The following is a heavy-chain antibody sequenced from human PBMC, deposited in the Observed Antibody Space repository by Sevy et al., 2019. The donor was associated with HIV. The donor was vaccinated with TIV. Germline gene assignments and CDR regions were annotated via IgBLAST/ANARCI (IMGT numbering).Heavy chain of an antibody. Sequence: GGSLRLSCAASGFTFSSYWMSWVRQAPGKGLEWVANIKQDGSEKYYVDSVKGRFPISRDNAKNSLYLQMKSLRAEDTAVYYCAGDGGSYCSGGSCYYYYGMDVWGQGTTVTVSS. J-gene: IGHJ6*02. CDR1: GFTFSSYW. CDR3: AGDGGSYCSGGSCYYYYGMDV. V-gene: IGHV3-7*01. D-gene: IGHD2-15*01. CDR2: IKQDGSEK.